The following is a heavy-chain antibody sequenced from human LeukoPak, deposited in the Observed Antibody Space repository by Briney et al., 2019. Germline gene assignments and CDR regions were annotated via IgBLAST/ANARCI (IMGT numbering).Heavy chain of an antibody. Sequence: ASVKVSCKASGGTFSSYAIGWVRQAPGQGLEWMGRIIPVLGIANYAQKFQGRVTITADESTSTAYMELSSLRSEDTAVYYCARDLVVVPAASLESWFDPWGQGTLVTVSS. CDR1: GGTFSSYA. CDR2: IIPVLGIA. V-gene: IGHV1-69*04. CDR3: ARDLVVVPAASLESWFDP. D-gene: IGHD2-2*01. J-gene: IGHJ5*02.